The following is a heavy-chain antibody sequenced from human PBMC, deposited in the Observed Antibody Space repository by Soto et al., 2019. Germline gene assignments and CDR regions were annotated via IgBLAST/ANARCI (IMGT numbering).Heavy chain of an antibody. CDR3: AKVEKWELTIYYYYYGMDV. Sequence: PGGSLRLSCAASGFTFSSYGMHWVRQAPGKGLEWVAVISYDGSNKYYAESVKGRFTISRDNSKNTLYLQMNSLRAEDTAVFYCAKVEKWELTIYYYYYGMDVWGQGTTVTVSS. D-gene: IGHD1-26*01. J-gene: IGHJ6*02. V-gene: IGHV3-30*18. CDR1: GFTFSSYG. CDR2: ISYDGSNK.